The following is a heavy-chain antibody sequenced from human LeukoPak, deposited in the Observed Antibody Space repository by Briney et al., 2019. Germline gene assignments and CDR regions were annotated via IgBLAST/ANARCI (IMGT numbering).Heavy chain of an antibody. Sequence: GGSLRLSCTASGFTFGDCPMSWFRQAPGKGLEWVGFIRSKAYGETTKYAASVKGRFTISRDDSKSIAYLQVNSLITEDTAVYYCTRDVYDSSGYYYFDYWGQGTLVTVSS. CDR2: IRSKAYGETT. D-gene: IGHD3-22*01. J-gene: IGHJ4*02. V-gene: IGHV3-49*03. CDR3: TRDVYDSSGYYYFDY. CDR1: GFTFGDCP.